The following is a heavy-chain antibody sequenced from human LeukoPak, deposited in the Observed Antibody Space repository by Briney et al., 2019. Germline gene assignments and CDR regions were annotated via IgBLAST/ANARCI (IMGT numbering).Heavy chain of an antibody. CDR3: ARVTDSGREYYFDY. V-gene: IGHV7-4-1*02. D-gene: IGHD1-26*01. Sequence: GASVKVSCKASGYTFTSYAMNWVRQAPGQGLEWMGWINTNTGNPTYAQGFTGRFVFSLDTSVSTAYLQISSLKAEDTAVYYCARVTDSGREYYFDYWGQGTLGTVSS. J-gene: IGHJ4*02. CDR2: INTNTGNP. CDR1: GYTFTSYA.